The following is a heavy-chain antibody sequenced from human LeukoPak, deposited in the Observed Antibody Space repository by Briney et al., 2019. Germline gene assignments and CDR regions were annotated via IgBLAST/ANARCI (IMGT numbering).Heavy chain of an antibody. V-gene: IGHV3-30*02. CDR1: GFIFSTYA. CDR3: VRDGSGYAMWD. Sequence: PGGSLRLSCAASGFIFSTYALHWVRQAPGKGLEWVAFVHYGGSNKYYADSVKGRFAISRDNSKNTLYLQMNSLRAEDTAVYYCVRDGSGYAMWDWGQGTLVTVSS. D-gene: IGHD5-12*01. CDR2: VHYGGSNK. J-gene: IGHJ4*02.